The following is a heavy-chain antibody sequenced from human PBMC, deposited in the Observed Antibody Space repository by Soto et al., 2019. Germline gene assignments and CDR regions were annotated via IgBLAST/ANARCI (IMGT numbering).Heavy chain of an antibody. CDR3: ARGFRVVAHNWFDP. Sequence: SETLSHTCAVYGGSFSGYYGSWIRPPPGKGLEWIGEINHSGSTNYNPSLKSRVTISVDTSKNQFSLKLSSVTAADTAVYYCARGFRVVAHNWFDPWGQGTLVTVSS. J-gene: IGHJ5*02. CDR2: INHSGST. D-gene: IGHD2-15*01. V-gene: IGHV4-34*01. CDR1: GGSFSGYY.